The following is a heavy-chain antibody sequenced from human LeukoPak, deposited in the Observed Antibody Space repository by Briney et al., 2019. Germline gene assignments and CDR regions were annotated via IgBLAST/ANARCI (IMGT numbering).Heavy chain of an antibody. V-gene: IGHV3-49*04. D-gene: IGHD3-10*01. CDR1: GFTFGDYA. Sequence: GGSLRLSCTASGFTFGDYAMSWVRQAPGKGLEWVGFIRSKAYGGTTEYAASVKGRFTISRDDSKSIAYLQMNSLKTEDTAVYYCVARGVWSEFDYWGQGTLVTVSS. CDR3: VARGVWSEFDY. J-gene: IGHJ4*02. CDR2: IRSKAYGGTT.